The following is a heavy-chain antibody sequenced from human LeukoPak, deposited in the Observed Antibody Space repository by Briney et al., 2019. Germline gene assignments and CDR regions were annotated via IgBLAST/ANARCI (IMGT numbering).Heavy chain of an antibody. CDR3: ARAHLHYYDSSGYQEYFQH. V-gene: IGHV4-31*03. CDR1: GGSISSGGYY. D-gene: IGHD3-22*01. Sequence: SQTLSLTCTVSGGSISSGGYYWSWIRQHPGKGLEWIGYIYYSGSTYYNPSLKSRVTISVDTSKNQFSLKLSSVTAADTAVYYCARAHLHYYDSSGYQEYFQHWGQGTLVTVSS. CDR2: IYYSGST. J-gene: IGHJ1*01.